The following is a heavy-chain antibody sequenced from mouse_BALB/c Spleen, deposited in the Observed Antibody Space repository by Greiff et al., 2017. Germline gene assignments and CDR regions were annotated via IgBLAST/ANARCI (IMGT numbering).Heavy chain of an antibody. J-gene: IGHJ4*01. V-gene: IGHV1-87*01. CDR1: GYTFTSYW. D-gene: IGHD2-1*01. CDR2: IYPGDGDT. Sequence: QVQLKESGAELARPGASVKLSCKASGYTFTSYWMQWVNQRPGQGLEWIGAIYPGDGDTRYTQKFKGKATLTADKSSSTAYMQLSSLAAEDSAVYYCARTIYYGNHYAMDYWGQGTSVTVSS. CDR3: ARTIYYGNHYAMDY.